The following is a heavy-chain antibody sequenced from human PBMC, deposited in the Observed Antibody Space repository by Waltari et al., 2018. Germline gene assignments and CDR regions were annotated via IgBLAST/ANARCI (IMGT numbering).Heavy chain of an antibody. D-gene: IGHD5-12*01. V-gene: IGHV4-39*01. J-gene: IGHJ4*02. CDR3: ARVVSGYDPAGFDY. CDR2: IYYSGST. Sequence: QLQLQESGPGLVKPSETLSLTCTVSGGSISSSSYYWGWIRQPPGKGLEWIGSIYYSGSTYYNPSLKSRVTISVDTSKNQFSLKLSSVTAADTAVYYCARVVSGYDPAGFDYWGQGTLVTVSS. CDR1: GGSISSSSYY.